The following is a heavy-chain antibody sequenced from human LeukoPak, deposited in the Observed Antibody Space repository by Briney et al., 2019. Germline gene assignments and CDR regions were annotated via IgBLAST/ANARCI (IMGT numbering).Heavy chain of an antibody. D-gene: IGHD2-15*01. CDR2: INAGNGNT. CDR3: ARDLGYCSGGSCYSYWFDP. V-gene: IGHV1-3*01. CDR1: GYTFTSYA. J-gene: IGHJ5*02. Sequence: ASVKVSCKASGYTFTSYAMHWVCQAPGQRLEWMGWINAGNGNTKYSQKFQGRVTITRDTSASTAYMELSSLRSEDTAVYYCARDLGYCSGGSCYSYWFDPWGQGTLVTVSS.